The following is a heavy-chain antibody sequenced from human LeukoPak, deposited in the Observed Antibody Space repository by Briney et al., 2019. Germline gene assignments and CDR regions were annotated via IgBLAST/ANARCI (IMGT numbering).Heavy chain of an antibody. Sequence: GESLKISCRGSGYSFSNYWIGWVRQMPGKVLEWMRIIYPGDSDTRYSPSFQGQVTFSADKSISTAYLQWSSLKASDTAIYYCTRHVATNAYYGMDVWGQGTTVIVSS. V-gene: IGHV5-51*01. D-gene: IGHD5-12*01. CDR2: IYPGDSDT. J-gene: IGHJ6*02. CDR3: TRHVATNAYYGMDV. CDR1: GYSFSNYW.